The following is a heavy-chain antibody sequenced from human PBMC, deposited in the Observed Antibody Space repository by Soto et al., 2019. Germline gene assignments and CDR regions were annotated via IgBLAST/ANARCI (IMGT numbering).Heavy chain of an antibody. CDR3: ARDRAKWKDYYYYGMDV. CDR2: IYSIGST. D-gene: IGHD1-20*01. CDR1: GGSISSGDDF. V-gene: IGHV4-30-4*01. Sequence: QVQLQESGPGLVKPSQTLSLTCTVSGGSISSGDDFWTWIRQPPGKGLEWIGYIYSIGSTYYNPSLKSRLTMSVDTSKNQFSLKLSSVTAADTAVYYCARDRAKWKDYYYYGMDVWGQGTTVTVSS. J-gene: IGHJ6*02.